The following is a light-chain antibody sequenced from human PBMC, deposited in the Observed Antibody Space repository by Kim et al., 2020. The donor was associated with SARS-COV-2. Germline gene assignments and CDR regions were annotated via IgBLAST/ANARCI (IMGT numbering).Light chain of an antibody. Sequence: DIQMTQSPSSLSASVGDRVTITCRASYGVSIFLDLYQQKPGRAPKALIYAASTLQSGVPSRFSAGGSGTDFTLTINNLQPEDSATYYCQQTRHLPYTFGQGTKLEI. CDR1: YGVSIF. V-gene: IGKV1-39*01. CDR3: QQTRHLPYT. CDR2: AAS. J-gene: IGKJ2*01.